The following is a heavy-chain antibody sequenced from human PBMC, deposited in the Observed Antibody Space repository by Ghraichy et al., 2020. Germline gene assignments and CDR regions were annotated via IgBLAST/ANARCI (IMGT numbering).Heavy chain of an antibody. J-gene: IGHJ5*02. CDR2: IIPIFGTA. Sequence: SVKVSCKASGGTFSSYAISWVRQAPGQGLEWMGGIIPIFGTANYAQKFQGRVTITADESTSTAYMELSSLRSEDTAVYYCARDFWSGSPLHWFDPWGQGTLVTVSS. V-gene: IGHV1-69*13. D-gene: IGHD3-3*01. CDR1: GGTFSSYA. CDR3: ARDFWSGSPLHWFDP.